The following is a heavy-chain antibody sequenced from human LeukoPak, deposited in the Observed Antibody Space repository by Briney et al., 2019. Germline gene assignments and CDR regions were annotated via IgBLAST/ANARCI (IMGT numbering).Heavy chain of an antibody. Sequence: GGSLTLSWAASGFTFSSYAMSWVRQAGGEGLEWVSAISGSGGSTYYADSVKGRFTISRDNSKNTLYLQMTSMRAEDTAVYYCAKGRPYYYGSGSYRGWFDPWGQGTLVTVSS. CDR1: GFTFSSYA. J-gene: IGHJ5*02. CDR2: ISGSGGST. CDR3: AKGRPYYYGSGSYRGWFDP. V-gene: IGHV3-23*01. D-gene: IGHD3-10*01.